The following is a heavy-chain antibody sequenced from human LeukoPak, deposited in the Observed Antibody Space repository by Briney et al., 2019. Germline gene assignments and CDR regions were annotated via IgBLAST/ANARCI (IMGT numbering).Heavy chain of an antibody. D-gene: IGHD5-12*01. CDR2: ISWNSGSI. CDR3: ATVDIVATGY. Sequence: GGSLRLSCAASGFTFDDYAMHWVRQAPGKGLEWVSGISWNSGSIGYADSVEGRFTISRDNAKNSLYLQMNSLRAEDTALYYCATVDIVATGYWGQGTLVTVSS. J-gene: IGHJ4*02. V-gene: IGHV3-9*01. CDR1: GFTFDDYA.